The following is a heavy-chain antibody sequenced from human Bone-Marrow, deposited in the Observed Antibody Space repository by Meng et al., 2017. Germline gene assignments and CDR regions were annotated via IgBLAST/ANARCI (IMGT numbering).Heavy chain of an antibody. CDR1: GSTFSSYE. D-gene: IGHD3-10*01. V-gene: IGHV3-48*03. CDR2: ISSSGSTI. J-gene: IGHJ6*02. Sequence: GGSLRLSCAASGSTFSSYEMNWVRQAPGKGLEWVSYISSSGSTIYYADSVKGRFTISRDNAKNSLYLQMNSLRAEDTAVYYCARWGSGSYCLLDYYYYGMDVWGQGTTVTVSS. CDR3: ARWGSGSYCLLDYYYYGMDV.